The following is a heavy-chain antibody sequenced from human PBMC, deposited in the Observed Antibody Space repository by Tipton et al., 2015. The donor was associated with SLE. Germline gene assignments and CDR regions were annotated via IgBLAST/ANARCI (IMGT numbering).Heavy chain of an antibody. J-gene: IGHJ4*02. Sequence: QSGAEVKKPGESLKISCKASGYSFSDYWIAWVRQMLGKGLEWMGIIYPGDSDTRYSPSFQGQVTISADKYTSTAYLQWSSLKASEIAMYYCVRQEEQLGRVDYWGQGTLVTVSS. CDR2: IYPGDSDT. V-gene: IGHV5-51*01. CDR3: VRQEEQLGRVDY. CDR1: GYSFSDYW. D-gene: IGHD6-6*01.